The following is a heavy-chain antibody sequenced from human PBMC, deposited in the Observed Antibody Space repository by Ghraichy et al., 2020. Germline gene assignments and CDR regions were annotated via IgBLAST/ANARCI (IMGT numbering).Heavy chain of an antibody. D-gene: IGHD5-12*01. J-gene: IGHJ4*02. CDR2: ISSTSTPI. CDR1: GFTFNTYS. Sequence: GESLNISCAASGFTFNTYSMNWVRQAPGKGLEWLSYISSTSTPIYYAGSVKGRFTISRDNAKNSLYLQMNSLRDEDTAVYYCARGHRGTYYSDYNFYLDYXGQGXL. V-gene: IGHV3-48*02. CDR3: ARGHRGTYYSDYNFYLDY.